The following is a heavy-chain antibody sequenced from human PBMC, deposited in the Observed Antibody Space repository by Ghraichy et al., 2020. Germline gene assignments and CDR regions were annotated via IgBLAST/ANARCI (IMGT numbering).Heavy chain of an antibody. J-gene: IGHJ3*02. CDR1: GDAFTSYA. Sequence: ASVKVSCKASGDAFTSYAIDWVRQAPGQSLEWMGWINAGNGNTKYSQKFQGRVTLTRDTSASIVYMELTNLRSEDTAVYYCASERRDGGNSDAFDIWGQGTMVTVSS. CDR2: INAGNGNT. CDR3: ASERRDGGNSDAFDI. D-gene: IGHD4-23*01. V-gene: IGHV1-3*01.